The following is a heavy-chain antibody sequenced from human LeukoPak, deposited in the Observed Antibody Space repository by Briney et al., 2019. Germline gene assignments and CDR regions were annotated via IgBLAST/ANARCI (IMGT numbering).Heavy chain of an antibody. CDR2: IYPGDSDT. CDR3: ATLVGYGSFFDY. J-gene: IGHJ4*02. Sequence: GGSLKISWKGSGYSLSSYWIGWGRHLPGERPEYMGIIYPGDSDTRYSPSFQGQVTISADKSISTAYLQWSSLKASDTAMYYCATLVGYGSFFDYWGQGTLVTVSS. D-gene: IGHD3-10*01. CDR1: GYSLSSYW. V-gene: IGHV5-51*01.